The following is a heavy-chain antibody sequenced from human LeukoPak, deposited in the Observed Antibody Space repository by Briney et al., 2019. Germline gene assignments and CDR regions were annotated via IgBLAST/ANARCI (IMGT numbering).Heavy chain of an antibody. CDR3: ARDSRSYYYYYGMDV. V-gene: IGHV1-69*04. CDR2: VIPILNIA. J-gene: IGHJ6*02. D-gene: IGHD4-17*01. Sequence: ASVKVSCKTSGGTFSNYALNWVRQAPGQGLEWMGRVIPILNIANYAQKFQGRVTITADKSTSTAYMELSSLRSEDTAVYYCARDSRSYYYYYGMDVWGQGTTVTVSS. CDR1: GGTFSNYA.